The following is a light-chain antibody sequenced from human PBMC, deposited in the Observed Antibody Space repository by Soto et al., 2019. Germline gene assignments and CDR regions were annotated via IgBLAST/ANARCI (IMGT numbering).Light chain of an antibody. CDR2: AAS. CDR1: QGISSW. CDR3: QQYNYYPLP. V-gene: IGKV1D-16*01. Sequence: DIQMTQSPSSLSASVGDRVTITCRASQGISSWLGWYQQKPGKAPKPLIYAASSLQSGVPSRFSGSGSGTNFTLTISSLQPEDFATYYCQQYNYYPLPFGGGTKVDIK. J-gene: IGKJ4*01.